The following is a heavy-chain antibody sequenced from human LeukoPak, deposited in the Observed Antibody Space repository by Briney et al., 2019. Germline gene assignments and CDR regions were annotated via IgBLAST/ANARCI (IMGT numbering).Heavy chain of an antibody. D-gene: IGHD3-3*01. V-gene: IGHV7-4-1*02. Sequence: GASVKVSCKASGYSFNSQGMNWVRQAPGQGLEWMGWINTNTGNPTYAQGFTGRFVFSLDTSVSTAYLQISSLKAEDTAVYYCARDRDYDFWSGYSSTFDIWGQGTMVTVSS. J-gene: IGHJ3*02. CDR3: ARDRDYDFWSGYSSTFDI. CDR2: INTNTGNP. CDR1: GYSFNSQG.